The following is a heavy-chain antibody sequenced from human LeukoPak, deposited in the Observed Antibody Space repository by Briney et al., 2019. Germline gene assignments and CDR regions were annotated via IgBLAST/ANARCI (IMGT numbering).Heavy chain of an antibody. V-gene: IGHV1-2*02. CDR1: GYTFAGYY. CDR2: INPNSGAT. CDR3: ARDRGYSSSWPDY. J-gene: IGHJ4*02. D-gene: IGHD6-13*01. Sequence: GASVKVSYKASGYTFAGYYMHWVRQAPGQGLEWMGWINPNSGATNYAQEFQGRVTMTRDTSISTAYMELSRLRSDDTAVYYCARDRGYSSSWPDYWGQGTLLTVSS.